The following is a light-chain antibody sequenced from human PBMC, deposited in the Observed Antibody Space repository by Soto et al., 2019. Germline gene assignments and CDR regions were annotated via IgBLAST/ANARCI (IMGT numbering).Light chain of an antibody. Sequence: QSVLTQPPSASGTPGQRVTISCSGSGSNIGSNTVNWYQQLPGTAPKLLIHGNNQRPSGVPDRFSGSKSGTSASLAISGLQSEDEADYYCATWDDSLHGVVFGGGTKLTVL. CDR1: GSNIGSNT. J-gene: IGLJ2*01. CDR2: GNN. V-gene: IGLV1-44*01. CDR3: ATWDDSLHGVV.